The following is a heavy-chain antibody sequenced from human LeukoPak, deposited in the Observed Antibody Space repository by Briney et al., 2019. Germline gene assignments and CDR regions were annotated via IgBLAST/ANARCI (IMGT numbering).Heavy chain of an antibody. CDR1: GFTFDDYA. V-gene: IGHV3-9*01. Sequence: PGGSLRLSCAASGFTFDDYAMHWVRQAPGKGLEWVSGISWNSGSIGYADSVKGRFTISRDNAKNSLSLQMNSLRVEDTAVYYCASLWDGGYWGQGTLVSVSS. CDR2: ISWNSGSI. J-gene: IGHJ4*02. CDR3: ASLWDGGY. D-gene: IGHD1-26*01.